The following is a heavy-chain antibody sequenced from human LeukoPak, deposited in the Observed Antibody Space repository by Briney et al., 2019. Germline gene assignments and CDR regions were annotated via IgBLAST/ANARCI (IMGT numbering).Heavy chain of an antibody. CDR3: ARDFGTTGWHTFDY. CDR1: GDSVSSKNGA. Sequence: SQTLSLTCVVSGDSVSSKNGAWNWIRHYRSKWYNDYAESMEGRMTISQDTSKNQYSLHLNSATPDDTAVYYCARDFGTTGWHTFDYWGQGTLVTVSS. CDR2: RSKWYN. D-gene: IGHD6-19*01. V-gene: IGHV6-1*01. J-gene: IGHJ4*02.